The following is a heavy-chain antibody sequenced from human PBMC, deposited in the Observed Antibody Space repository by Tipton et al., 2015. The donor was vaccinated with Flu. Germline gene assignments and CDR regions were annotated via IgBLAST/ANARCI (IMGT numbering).Heavy chain of an antibody. V-gene: IGHV4-39*07. CDR2: IYYSGST. J-gene: IGHJ6*02. CDR3: ATTGGYYYGMDV. Sequence: TLSLTCTVSGGSISSSSYYWGWIRQPPGKGLEWIGRIYYSGSTYYNPSLKSRVTISVDTSKNQFSLKLSSVTAADAAVFYCATTGGYYYGMDVWGQGTTVTVSS. CDR1: GGSISSSSYY. D-gene: IGHD1-14*01.